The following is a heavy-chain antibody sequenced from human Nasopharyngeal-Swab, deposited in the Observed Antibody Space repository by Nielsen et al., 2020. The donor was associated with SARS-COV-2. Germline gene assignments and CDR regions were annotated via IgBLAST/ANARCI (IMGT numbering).Heavy chain of an antibody. V-gene: IGHV4-34*01. CDR1: GGSFSGYY. CDR2: INHSGST. CDR3: ARGSTVTTFYYYYYGMDV. Sequence: GSLRLSCAVYGGSFSGYYWSWIRQPPGKGLEWIGEINHSGSTNYNPSLKSRVTISVDTSKNQFSLKLSSVTAADTAVYYCARGSTVTTFYYYYYGMDVWGQGTTVTVSS. D-gene: IGHD4-17*01. J-gene: IGHJ6*02.